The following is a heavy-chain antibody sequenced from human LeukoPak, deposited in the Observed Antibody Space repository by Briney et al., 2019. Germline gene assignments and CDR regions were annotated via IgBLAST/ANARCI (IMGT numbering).Heavy chain of an antibody. V-gene: IGHV4-59*12. CDR2: NSGST. CDR3: ARGYGYQNFDY. D-gene: IGHD5-24*01. Sequence: SETLSLTCTVSGGSISSYYWSWIRQPPGKGLEWIGYNSGSTNYNPSLKSRVTMSVDTSENQVSLNLNSMTAADTAVYYCARGYGYQNFDYWGQGTLVTVSS. J-gene: IGHJ4*02. CDR1: GGSISSYY.